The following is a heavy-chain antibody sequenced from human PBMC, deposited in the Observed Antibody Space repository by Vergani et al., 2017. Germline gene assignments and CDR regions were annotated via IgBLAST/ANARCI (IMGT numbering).Heavy chain of an antibody. D-gene: IGHD3-3*01. CDR2: INHSGST. CDR3: ARGRRKDYDFWSGYYRLGWYFDL. J-gene: IGHJ2*01. CDR1: GGSFSGYY. Sequence: QVQLQQWGAGLLKPSETLSLTCAVYGGSFSGYYWSWIRQPPGKGLEWIGEINHSGSTHYNPSLQSRVTISVDTSKDPFSLKLSSVTAADTAVYDCARGRRKDYDFWSGYYRLGWYFDLWGRGTLVTVSS. V-gene: IGHV4-34*01.